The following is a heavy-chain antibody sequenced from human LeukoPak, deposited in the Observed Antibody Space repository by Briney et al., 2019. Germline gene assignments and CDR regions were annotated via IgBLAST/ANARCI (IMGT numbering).Heavy chain of an antibody. CDR3: ASGNSDYDFWSGYYREAFDI. Sequence: SVKVSCKASGCTFTSYAISWVRQAPGQGLEWMGGIIPIFGTANYAQKFQGRVTITADESTSTAYMELSSLRSEDTAVYYCASGNSDYDFWSGYYREAFDIWGQGTMVTVSS. V-gene: IGHV1-69*13. J-gene: IGHJ3*02. D-gene: IGHD3-3*01. CDR2: IIPIFGTA. CDR1: GCTFTSYA.